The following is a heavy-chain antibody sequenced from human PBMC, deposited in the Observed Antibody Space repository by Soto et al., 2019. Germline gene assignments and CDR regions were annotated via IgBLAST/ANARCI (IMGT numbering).Heavy chain of an antibody. J-gene: IGHJ4*02. D-gene: IGHD6-19*01. CDR2: IIPIFGTA. CDR3: ARGGIAVLGTPFYFDY. CDR1: GGTFSSYA. V-gene: IGHV1-69*01. Sequence: QVQLVQSGAEVKKPGSSVKVSCKASGGTFSSYAISWVRQAPGQGLEWMGGIIPIFGTANYAQKFQGRVTITADESTSTAYMELSSLRSEDTAVYYCARGGIAVLGTPFYFDYWGQGTLVTVSS.